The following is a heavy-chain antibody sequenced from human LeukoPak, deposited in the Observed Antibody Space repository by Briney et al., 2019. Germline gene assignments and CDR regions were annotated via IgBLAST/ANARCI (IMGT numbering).Heavy chain of an antibody. J-gene: IGHJ5*02. V-gene: IGHV3-15*07. CDR1: GFTFSNAW. Sequence: GGSLRLSYATSGFTFSNAWMNWVRQAPGKGLEWVGRIRSNSDGGTIDYAAPVKGRFTLSRDDSKTTLYLQMNSLQTEDTAVYYCATDFYDSTWGQGTLVTVSS. CDR3: ATDFYDST. D-gene: IGHD3-22*01. CDR2: IRSNSDGGTI.